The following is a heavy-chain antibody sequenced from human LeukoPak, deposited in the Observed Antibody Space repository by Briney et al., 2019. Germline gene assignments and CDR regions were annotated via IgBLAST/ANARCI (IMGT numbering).Heavy chain of an antibody. D-gene: IGHD2-2*01. Sequence: SVTLSLTCALYGGSFSGYYWTWMRQPPEKGLEWIGEINHRERTTYNVSLKSRVAISVDTSKNQFSLKLSYVNAADTAVYYCARSTVSDQLFSKKNWFDSWGQGTLVSVSS. J-gene: IGHJ5*01. V-gene: IGHV4-34*01. CDR1: GGSFSGYY. CDR3: ARSTVSDQLFSKKNWFDS. CDR2: INHRERT.